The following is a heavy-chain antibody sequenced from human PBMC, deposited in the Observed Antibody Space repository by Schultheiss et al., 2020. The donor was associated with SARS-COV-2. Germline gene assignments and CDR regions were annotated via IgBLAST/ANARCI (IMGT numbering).Heavy chain of an antibody. CDR1: GGSISSYY. D-gene: IGHD3-22*01. Sequence: SETLSLTCTVSGGSISSYYWSWIRQPPGKGLEWIGYIYYSGSTNYNPSLKGRVTISADSSKNQFSLKLSSVTAADTAVYYCARGDSSGYYFGFMNYWGQGTLVTVSS. CDR2: IYYSGST. CDR3: ARGDSSGYYFGFMNY. V-gene: IGHV4-59*08. J-gene: IGHJ4*02.